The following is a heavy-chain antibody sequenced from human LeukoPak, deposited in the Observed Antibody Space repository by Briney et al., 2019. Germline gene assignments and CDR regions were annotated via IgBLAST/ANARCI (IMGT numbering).Heavy chain of an antibody. CDR1: GFSLSTSGMC. CDR3: ARILNDYYDSSGYYDY. J-gene: IGHJ4*02. Sequence: CGPTLVNPTQTLTLTCTFSGFSLSTSGMCVSWIRQPPGKALEWLALIDWDDDKYYSTSLKTRLTISNDTSKNQVVLTMTNMDPVDTATYYCARILNDYYDSSGYYDYWGQGTLVTVSS. CDR2: IDWDDDK. D-gene: IGHD3-22*01. V-gene: IGHV2-70*01.